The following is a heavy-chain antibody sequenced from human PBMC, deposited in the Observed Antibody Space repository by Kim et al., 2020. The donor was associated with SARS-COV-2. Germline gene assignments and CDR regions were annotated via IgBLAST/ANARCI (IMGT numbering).Heavy chain of an antibody. V-gene: IGHV1-24*01. CDR2: FDPEDGET. J-gene: IGHJ5*02. CDR3: ATGVGMGVPSWFDP. Sequence: ASVKVSCKFSGYTLTELSMHWVRQAPGKGLEGMGGFDPEDGETIYAQKFQGRVTMTEDTSTDTAYMELSSLRSEDTAVYYCATGVGMGVPSWFDPWGQGTLVTVSS. D-gene: IGHD1-26*01. CDR1: GYTLTELS.